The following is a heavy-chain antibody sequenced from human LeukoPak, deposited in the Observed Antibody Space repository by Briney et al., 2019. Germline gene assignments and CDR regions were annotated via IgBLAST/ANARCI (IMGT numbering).Heavy chain of an antibody. Sequence: ASVKVSCKASGYTFTSYAMHWVRQAPGQRLEWMGWINAGNGNTKYSQKFQGRVTITRDTSASTAYMELSSLRSEDTAVYYCARTLKVVAAALPTLGYWGQGTLVTVSS. V-gene: IGHV1-3*01. D-gene: IGHD2-15*01. CDR2: INAGNGNT. CDR1: GYTFTSYA. J-gene: IGHJ4*02. CDR3: ARTLKVVAAALPTLGY.